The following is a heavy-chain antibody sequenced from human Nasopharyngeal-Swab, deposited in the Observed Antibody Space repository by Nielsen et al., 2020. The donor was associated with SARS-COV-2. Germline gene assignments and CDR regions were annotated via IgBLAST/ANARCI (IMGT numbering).Heavy chain of an antibody. V-gene: IGHV3-74*01. CDR2: INSDGSST. Sequence: GESLKISCAASGFTFSSYWMHWVRQAPGKGLVWVSRINSDGSSTSYADSVKGRFTISRDNAKNTLYLQMNGLRAEDTAVYYCARVGYSSSPGGWFDPWGQGTLVTVSS. CDR1: GFTFSSYW. J-gene: IGHJ5*02. CDR3: ARVGYSSSPGGWFDP. D-gene: IGHD6-6*01.